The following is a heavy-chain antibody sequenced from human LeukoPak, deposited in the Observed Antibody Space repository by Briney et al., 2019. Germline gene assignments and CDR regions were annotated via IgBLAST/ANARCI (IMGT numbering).Heavy chain of an antibody. J-gene: IGHJ2*01. Sequence: PLETLSLTCSVSGGSLKNYYWSWIRQPPGKGLEWFGHIYSTGITNYNPSLRSRLAISVDTSKNQFSLKLSSVTAADTALYFCARLSVDMNTLDWYFDLWGRGTLVTVSS. CDR2: IYSTGIT. CDR1: GGSLKNYY. V-gene: IGHV4-4*08. D-gene: IGHD5-18*01. CDR3: ARLSVDMNTLDWYFDL.